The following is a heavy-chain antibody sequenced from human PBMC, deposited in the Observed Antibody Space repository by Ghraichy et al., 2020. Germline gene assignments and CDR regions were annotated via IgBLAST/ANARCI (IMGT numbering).Heavy chain of an antibody. V-gene: IGHV3-48*02. CDR3: ARDPPAHPAVAGSASFDY. CDR2: IISSSSTI. CDR1: GFTFSSYS. Sequence: GGSLRLSCAASGFTFSSYSMNWVRQAPGKGLEWVSYIISSSSTIYYADSVKGRFTISRDNAKNSLYLQMNSLRDEDTAVYYCARDPPAHPAVAGSASFDYWGQGTLVTVSS. D-gene: IGHD6-19*01. J-gene: IGHJ4*02.